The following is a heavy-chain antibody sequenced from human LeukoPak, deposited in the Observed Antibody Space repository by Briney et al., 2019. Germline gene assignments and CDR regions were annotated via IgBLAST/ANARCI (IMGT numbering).Heavy chain of an antibody. Sequence: VKVSCKASGGTFSSYAISWVRQAPGQGLEWMGRIIPIFCTANYAQKFQGRVTITTDESTSTAYMELSSLRSEDTVVYYCARDPHSHTPVYWGQGALVTVCS. D-gene: IGHD5-18*01. CDR2: IIPIFCTA. CDR3: ARDPHSHTPVY. CDR1: GGTFSSYA. J-gene: IGHJ4*02. V-gene: IGHV1-69*05.